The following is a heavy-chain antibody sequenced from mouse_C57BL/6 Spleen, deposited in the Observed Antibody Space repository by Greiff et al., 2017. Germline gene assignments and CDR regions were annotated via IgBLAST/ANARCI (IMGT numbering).Heavy chain of an antibody. V-gene: IGHV5-17*01. Sequence: VQLKESGGGLVKPGGSLKLSCAASGFTFSDYGMHWVRQAPEKGLEWVAYISSGSSTIYYADTVKGRFTISRDNAKNTLFLQMTSLRSEDTAMYYCARSSNYEGYAMDYWGQGTSVTVSS. CDR2: ISSGSSTI. CDR1: GFTFSDYG. D-gene: IGHD2-5*01. CDR3: ARSSNYEGYAMDY. J-gene: IGHJ4*01.